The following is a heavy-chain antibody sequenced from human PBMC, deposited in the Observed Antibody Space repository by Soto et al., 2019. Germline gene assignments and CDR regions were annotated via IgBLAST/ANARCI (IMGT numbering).Heavy chain of an antibody. J-gene: IGHJ3*02. V-gene: IGHV3-15*01. CDR2: IKSKTDGGTT. Sequence: GGSLRLSCAASGFTFNNAWMSWVRQAPGKGLEWVGRIKSKTDGGTTDYAAPVKGRFTISRDDSKNTLYLQMNSLKTEDTAVYYCTTEGPPGIQDAFDIWGQGTMVTVSS. CDR3: TTEGPPGIQDAFDI. CDR1: GFTFNNAW.